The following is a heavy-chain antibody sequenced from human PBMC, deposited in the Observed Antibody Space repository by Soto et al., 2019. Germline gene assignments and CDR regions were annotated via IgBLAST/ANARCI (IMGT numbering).Heavy chain of an antibody. V-gene: IGHV1-46*01. CDR2: INPSNGRT. CDR3: ARGRFTMVTTWWYFDF. J-gene: IGHJ4*02. D-gene: IGHD4-17*01. Sequence: QVQLVQSGAEVKRPGASVKVSCKASGYTFTNYYVHWVRQATGQGLEWMGIINPSNGRTTYSQKFQGRVTMSRDTSTSTGYMELSSLRSEDTAVYYCARGRFTMVTTWWYFDFWGQGTLVTVSS. CDR1: GYTFTNYY.